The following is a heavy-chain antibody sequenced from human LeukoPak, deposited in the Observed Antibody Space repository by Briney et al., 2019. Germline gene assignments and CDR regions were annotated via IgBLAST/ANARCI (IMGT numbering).Heavy chain of an antibody. CDR3: ARKGPIAATGPDY. Sequence: SETLSLTCAVYGGSFSGYYWSWIRQPPGKGLEWIGEINHSGSTNYNPSLKSRVTFSADTSKNQFSLKLSSVTAADTAVYYCARKGPIAATGPDYWGQGTLVTVSS. J-gene: IGHJ4*02. V-gene: IGHV4-34*01. CDR1: GGSFSGYY. CDR2: INHSGST. D-gene: IGHD6-13*01.